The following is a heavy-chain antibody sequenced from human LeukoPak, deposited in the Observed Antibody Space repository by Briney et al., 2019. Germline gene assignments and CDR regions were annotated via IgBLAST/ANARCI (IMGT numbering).Heavy chain of an antibody. CDR2: MSPNSGNT. J-gene: IGHJ4*02. V-gene: IGHV1-8*01. CDR3: ARPPPDTTGYYS. CDR1: GYTFTSYD. Sequence: ASVKVSCKASGYTFTSYDINWVRQATGQGLEWMGWMSPNSGNTGYAQKFQGRVTMTRNTSISTAYMELGSLESEDTAVYYCARPPPDTTGYYSWGQGTLVTVSS. D-gene: IGHD3-22*01.